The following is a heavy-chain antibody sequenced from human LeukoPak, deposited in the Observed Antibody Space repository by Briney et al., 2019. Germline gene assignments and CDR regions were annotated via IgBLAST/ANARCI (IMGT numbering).Heavy chain of an antibody. CDR1: GYTFTSYG. CDR3: ARLKGGVVTPADNWFDP. V-gene: IGHV1-18*01. J-gene: IGHJ5*02. CDR2: ISAYNGNT. Sequence: GASVKVSFKASGYTFTSYGISWVRQAPGQGLEWMGWISAYNGNTNYAQKLQGRVTMTTDTSTSTAYMELRSLRSDDTAVYYCARLKGGVVTPADNWFDPWGQGTLVTVSS. D-gene: IGHD3-3*01.